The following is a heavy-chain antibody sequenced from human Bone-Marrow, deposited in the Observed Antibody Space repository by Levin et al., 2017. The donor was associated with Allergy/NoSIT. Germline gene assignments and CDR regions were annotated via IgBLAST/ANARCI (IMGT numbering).Heavy chain of an antibody. CDR2: TRDRAYGYSA. D-gene: IGHD3-10*01. V-gene: IGHV3-72*01. CDR1: GFTFSEHF. J-gene: IGHJ4*02. CDR3: ASIRGVDGY. Sequence: GGSLRLSCAASGFTFSEHFVDWVRQAPGKGLEWVGRTRDRAYGYSAQYGASVRGTFTISRDESQNIIYLQMDNLQSEDTAVYYCASIRGVDGYWGQGTLVTVSS.